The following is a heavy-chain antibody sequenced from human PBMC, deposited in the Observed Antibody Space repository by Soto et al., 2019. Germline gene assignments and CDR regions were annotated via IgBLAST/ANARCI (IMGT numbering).Heavy chain of an antibody. CDR2: IYYSGST. D-gene: IGHD6-13*01. CDR3: LRDWWAEAGGGWFDP. J-gene: IGHJ5*02. V-gene: IGHV4-61*01. Sequence: SETLSLTCTVSGGSVSSGSYYWSWIRQPPGKGLEWIGYIYYSGSTNYNPSLKSRVTISVDTSKNQFSLKLSSVTAADTAVYYCLRDWWAEAGGGWFDPWGQGTLVTVSS. CDR1: GGSVSSGSYY.